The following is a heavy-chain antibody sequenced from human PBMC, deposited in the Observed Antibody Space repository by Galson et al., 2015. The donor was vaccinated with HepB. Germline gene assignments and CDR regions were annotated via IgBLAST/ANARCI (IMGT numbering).Heavy chain of an antibody. V-gene: IGHV3-30-3*01. CDR1: GFTFSSYA. J-gene: IGHJ4*02. CDR2: ISYDGSNK. D-gene: IGHD2-15*01. CDR3: ARDRSLASRGYFDY. Sequence: SLRLSCAASGFTFSSYAMHWVRQAPGKGLEWVAVISYDGSNKYYADSVKGRFTISRDNSKNTLYLQMKSLRAEDTAVYYCARDRSLASRGYFDYWGQGTLVTVSS.